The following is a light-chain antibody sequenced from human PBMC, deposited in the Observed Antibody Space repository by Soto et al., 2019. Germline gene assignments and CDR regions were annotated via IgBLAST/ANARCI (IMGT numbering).Light chain of an antibody. CDR1: QSISSW. CDR2: DAS. CDR3: QQYNSYSGGST. Sequence: DIQMTQSPSTLSASVGDRVTITCRASQSISSWLAWYQQKPGKAPKLLIYDASSLESGDPSRFSGSGSVTEFTLSIICLQPHDFATNYCQQYNSYSGGSTFGPVTKVDIK. J-gene: IGKJ3*01. V-gene: IGKV1-5*01.